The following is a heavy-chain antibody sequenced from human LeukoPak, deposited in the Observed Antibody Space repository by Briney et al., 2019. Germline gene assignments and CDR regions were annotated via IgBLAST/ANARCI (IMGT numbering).Heavy chain of an antibody. D-gene: IGHD3-10*01. CDR1: GFTFSSYA. J-gene: IGHJ4*02. CDR3: AKDLGFGELPNFL. V-gene: IGHV3-48*01. CDR2: ISVSGTTM. Sequence: GSLRLSCAASGFTFSSYAMNWIRQAPGKGLEWVSYISVSGTTMYYADSVKGRFTISRDISKNTLYLQMNSLRAEDTAVYYCAKDLGFGELPNFLWGQGTLVTVSS.